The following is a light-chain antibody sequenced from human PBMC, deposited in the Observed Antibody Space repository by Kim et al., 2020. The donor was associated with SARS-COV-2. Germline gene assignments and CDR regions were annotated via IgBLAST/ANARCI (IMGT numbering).Light chain of an antibody. Sequence: SASVGDRVSITCRASQSISRNLNCYQQKPGKAPNLLIYGASSLQSGVPSRFSGSGSGTEFTLTISSLQPEDFASYYCQQSYSSPHTFGQGTKLEI. CDR2: GAS. V-gene: IGKV1-39*01. CDR3: QQSYSSPHT. J-gene: IGKJ2*01. CDR1: QSISRN.